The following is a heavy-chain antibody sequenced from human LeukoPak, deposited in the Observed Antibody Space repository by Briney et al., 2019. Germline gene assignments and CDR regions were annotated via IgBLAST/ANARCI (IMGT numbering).Heavy chain of an antibody. D-gene: IGHD5-18*01. CDR3: ARGPIQLWIHNAMDV. Sequence: PGGSLRLSCTGSGFTFGDHAMSWVRQAPGKGLEWVGFIRSKAYRGTTEYAASVKGRFTISRDDPASTAYLQMNSLRTEDTAVYYCARGPIQLWIHNAMDVWGQGTTVTVSS. V-gene: IGHV3-49*04. CDR1: GFTFGDHA. CDR2: IRSKAYRGTT. J-gene: IGHJ6*02.